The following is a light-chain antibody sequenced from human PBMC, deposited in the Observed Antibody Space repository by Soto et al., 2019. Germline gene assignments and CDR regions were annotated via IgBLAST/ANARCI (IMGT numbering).Light chain of an antibody. CDR2: AAS. CDR1: QSISTY. V-gene: IGKV1-39*01. CDR3: EPSYIDPRT. J-gene: IGKJ4*01. Sequence: EIQMTQSPSSLSASVGDRVTITCRASQSISTYLNWYQQKAGKSPKLLIYAASTSQAGVPSRFTGSGSGTDFTLAISSLQPEDCVSDYCEPSYIDPRTFGGGTRVEIK.